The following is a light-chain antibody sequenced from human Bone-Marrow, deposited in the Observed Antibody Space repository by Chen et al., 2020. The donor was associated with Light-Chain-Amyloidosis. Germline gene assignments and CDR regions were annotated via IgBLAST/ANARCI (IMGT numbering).Light chain of an antibody. CDR3: SSYTITNTLV. Sequence: QSALTQPASVSGSPGQSITISCTGTSSDVGGDNHVSWYQQHPDKAPKLLLYEVTNRPSWVPVLFSGSKSDNPASLTISGLQTEDEADYFCSSYTITNTLVFGSGTRVTVL. CDR2: EVT. CDR1: SSDVGGDNH. J-gene: IGLJ1*01. V-gene: IGLV2-14*01.